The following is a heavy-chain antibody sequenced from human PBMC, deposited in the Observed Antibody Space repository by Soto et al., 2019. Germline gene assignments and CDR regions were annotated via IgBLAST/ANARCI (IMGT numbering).Heavy chain of an antibody. D-gene: IGHD3-3*01. CDR3: SKVIFGVPTPDPYYYYAMDV. V-gene: IGHV3-30*18. Sequence: GGSLRLSCAASGFTFYNYGIHWVRQAPGKGQEWVAVISYDGSNKYYADSVKGRFTISRDNSKSTLYLQMNSLRAEDTAVYYFSKVIFGVPTPDPYYYYAMDVWGQGTPVTVSS. CDR1: GFTFYNYG. J-gene: IGHJ6*02. CDR2: ISYDGSNK.